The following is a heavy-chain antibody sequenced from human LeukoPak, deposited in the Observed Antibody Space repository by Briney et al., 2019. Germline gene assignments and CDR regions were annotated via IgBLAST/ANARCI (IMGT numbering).Heavy chain of an antibody. CDR1: GFTFSSYA. V-gene: IGHV3-30*04. Sequence: GRSLRLSCAASGFTFSSYAMHWVRQAPGKGLEWVAVISYDGSNKYYADSVKGRFTISRDNSKNTLYLQMNSLRAEDTAVYYCARDYGDPFDPWGQGTLVTVSS. CDR2: ISYDGSNK. CDR3: ARDYGDPFDP. J-gene: IGHJ5*02. D-gene: IGHD4-17*01.